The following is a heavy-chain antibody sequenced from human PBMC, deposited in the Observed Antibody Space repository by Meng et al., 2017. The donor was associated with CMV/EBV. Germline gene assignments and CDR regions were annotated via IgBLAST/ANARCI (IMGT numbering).Heavy chain of an antibody. CDR1: GFTFSSFW. D-gene: IGHD3-3*01. CDR2: INSDGSST. V-gene: IGHV3-74*01. J-gene: IGHJ4*02. Sequence: GGSLRLSCAASGFTFSSFWMHWVRQVPGKGLVWVSRINSDGSSTNYADSVKGRFTVSRDNAKNTLYLQMNSLRAEDTAVYYCARGALGIFGVVIIRSYFDYWGQGTLVTVSS. CDR3: ARGALGIFGVVIIRSYFDY.